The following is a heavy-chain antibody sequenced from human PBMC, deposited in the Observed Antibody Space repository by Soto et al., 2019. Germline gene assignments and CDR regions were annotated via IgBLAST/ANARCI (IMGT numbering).Heavy chain of an antibody. CDR1: GFTFSSYG. V-gene: IGHV3-30*18. CDR3: AKDEWYFGGGPYYFDY. CDR2: ISYDGSNK. Sequence: QVQLVESGGGVVQPGRSLRLSCAASGFTFSSYGMHWVRQAPGKGLEWVAVISYDGSNKYYADSVKGRFTISRDNSKNPLYLQMNSLRAEDTGVYYCAKDEWYFGGGPYYFDYWGQGTLVTVSS. J-gene: IGHJ4*02. D-gene: IGHD3-16*01.